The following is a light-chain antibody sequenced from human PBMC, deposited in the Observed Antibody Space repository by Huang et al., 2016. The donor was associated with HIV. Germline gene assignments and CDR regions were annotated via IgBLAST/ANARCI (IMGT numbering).Light chain of an antibody. J-gene: IGKJ5*01. CDR2: DGS. CDR3: QQYGSSPPTT. CDR1: QTVRSNY. V-gene: IGKV3D-20*01. Sequence: EIVLTQSPATLSLSPGERVTLSCGASQTVRSNYLGWYQQRPGLAPRLLMYDGSTRATGIPDRFSGSGSGTEFTLTISRLEPEDFAVYYCQQYGSSPPTTFGQGTRLEIK.